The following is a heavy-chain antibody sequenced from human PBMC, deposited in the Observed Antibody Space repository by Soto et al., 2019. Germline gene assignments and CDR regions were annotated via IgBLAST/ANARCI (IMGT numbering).Heavy chain of an antibody. CDR2: ISYDGRYK. V-gene: IGHV3-30*18. D-gene: IGHD5-18*01. CDR3: AKVVFLGYSYGRYYGMDV. Sequence: PGGSLRLSCAASGFTFSSYGMHWGRQAPGKGLEWVAVISYDGRYKYYADSVKGRFTISRDNSKNTLYLQMNSLRAEDTAVYYCAKVVFLGYSYGRYYGMDVWGQGTTVTV. CDR1: GFTFSSYG. J-gene: IGHJ6*02.